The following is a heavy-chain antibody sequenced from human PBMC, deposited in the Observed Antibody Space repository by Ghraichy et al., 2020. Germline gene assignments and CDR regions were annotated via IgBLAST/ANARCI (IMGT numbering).Heavy chain of an antibody. CDR2: TYYRSKWYN. Sequence: SQTLSLTCAISGDSVSSNSAAWNWIRQSPSRGLEWLGRTYYRSKWYNDYAVSVKSRITINPDTSKNQFSLQLNSVTPEDTAVYYCARDHSYDSSGYYPNYYYGMDVWGQGPRSPSP. CDR1: GDSVSSNSAA. D-gene: IGHD3-22*01. V-gene: IGHV6-1*01. J-gene: IGHJ6*02. CDR3: ARDHSYDSSGYYPNYYYGMDV.